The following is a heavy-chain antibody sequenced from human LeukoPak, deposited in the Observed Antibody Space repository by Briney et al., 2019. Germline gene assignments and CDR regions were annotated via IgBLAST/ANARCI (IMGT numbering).Heavy chain of an antibody. CDR3: AKNRMGVYYFDY. CDR1: GFSFNIYT. CDR2: IYSGGST. V-gene: IGHV3-23*03. D-gene: IGHD3-16*01. Sequence: HTGGSLRLSCAASGFSFNIYTMSWVRQAPGKGLEWVSVIYSGGSTYYADSVKGRFTISRDNSKNTLYLQMNSLRVEDSALYYCAKNRMGVYYFDYWGQGTLVTVSS. J-gene: IGHJ4*02.